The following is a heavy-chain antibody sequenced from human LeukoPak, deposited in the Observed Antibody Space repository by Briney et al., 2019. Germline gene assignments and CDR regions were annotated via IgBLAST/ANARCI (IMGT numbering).Heavy chain of an antibody. CDR2: IYYSGST. CDR3: AREGYSSSFDY. V-gene: IGHV4-59*12. D-gene: IGHD6-13*01. J-gene: IGHJ4*02. Sequence: SETLSLTCTVSGGSISSYYWSWIRQPPGKGLEWIGYIYYSGSTNYNPSLKSRVTISVDTSKNQFSLKLSSVTAADTAVYYCAREGYSSSFDYWGQGTLVTVSS. CDR1: GGSISSYY.